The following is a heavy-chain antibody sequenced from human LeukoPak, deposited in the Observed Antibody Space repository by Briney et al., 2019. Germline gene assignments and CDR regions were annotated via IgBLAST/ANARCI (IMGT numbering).Heavy chain of an antibody. D-gene: IGHD6-19*01. V-gene: IGHV3-21*05. CDR2: ISSSSSYI. Sequence: PGGSLRLSCAASGFTFSSYSMNWVRQAPGKGLEWVSYISSSSSYIYYADSVKGRFTISRDNAKNSLYLQMNSLRAEDTAVYYCARAVRVAGYGTGYYFDYWGQGTLVTVSS. J-gene: IGHJ4*02. CDR1: GFTFSSYS. CDR3: ARAVRVAGYGTGYYFDY.